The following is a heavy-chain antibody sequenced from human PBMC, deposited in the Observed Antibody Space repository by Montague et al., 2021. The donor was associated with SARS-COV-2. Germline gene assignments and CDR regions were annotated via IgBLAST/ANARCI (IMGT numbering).Heavy chain of an antibody. CDR2: IYYSGST. J-gene: IGHJ6*03. Sequence: SETLSLTCTVSGGSISSYYWSWIRQPPGKGLEWIGYIYYSGSTNYNPSLKSRVTISVDTSKNQFSLKLSSVTAADTAVYYCARGRGYSYGHTYYYYYYMDVWGKGTTVTVSS. D-gene: IGHD5-18*01. CDR3: ARGRGYSYGHTYYYYYYMDV. CDR1: GGSISSYY. V-gene: IGHV4-59*01.